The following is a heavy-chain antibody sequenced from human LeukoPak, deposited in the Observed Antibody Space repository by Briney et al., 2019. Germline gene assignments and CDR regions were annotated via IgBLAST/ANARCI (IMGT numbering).Heavy chain of an antibody. J-gene: IGHJ4*02. Sequence: GGSLRLSCAASGFIFSSYSMNWVRQAPGKGLEWVSYISSSSSTIYYADSVKGRFTISRDNAKNSLYLQMNSLRAEDTAVYYCARGDYGDYDYWGQGTLVTVSS. CDR1: GFIFSSYS. V-gene: IGHV3-48*01. CDR2: ISSSSSTI. D-gene: IGHD4-17*01. CDR3: ARGDYGDYDY.